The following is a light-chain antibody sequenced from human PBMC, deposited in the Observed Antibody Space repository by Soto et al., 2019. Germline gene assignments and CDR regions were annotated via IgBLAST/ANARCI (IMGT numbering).Light chain of an antibody. CDR2: SAS. CDR1: QNLGTMY. V-gene: IGKV3-20*01. CDR3: QQYGGSPRT. Sequence: EIVLTQSPGTLSLSPGERGTLSCRASQNLGTMYLAWFQQKSGQAPRLLIYSASRRATGIPDRFSGSGSGTDFTLTINRVEPEDFAVYFRQQYGGSPRTFGQGTTGDIK. J-gene: IGKJ1*01.